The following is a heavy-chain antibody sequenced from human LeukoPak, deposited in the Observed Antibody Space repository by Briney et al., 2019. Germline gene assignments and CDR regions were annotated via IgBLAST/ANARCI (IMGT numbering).Heavy chain of an antibody. J-gene: IGHJ4*02. V-gene: IGHV3-43D*03. Sequence: VKGRFTISTDNSENSLYLQMNSLRVEDTALYYCAKEYYDSSGYTYYFDYWGQGTLVTVSS. D-gene: IGHD3-22*01. CDR3: AKEYYDSSGYTYYFDY.